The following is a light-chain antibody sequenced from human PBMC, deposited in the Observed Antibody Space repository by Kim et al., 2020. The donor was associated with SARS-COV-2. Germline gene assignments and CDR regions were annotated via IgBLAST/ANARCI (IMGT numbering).Light chain of an antibody. V-gene: IGKV1-5*03. CDR3: QQNDGYSPT. J-gene: IGKJ4*01. Sequence: VGDGDTITSRATQKSVDSKCVSWYQQKPATAPDLLNCKTITLNSGIATRFSGSGAGTVFTLTSSSLQPEVIATYYCQQNDGYSPTFGGGTKVDIK. CDR1: QKSVDSKC. CDR2: KTI.